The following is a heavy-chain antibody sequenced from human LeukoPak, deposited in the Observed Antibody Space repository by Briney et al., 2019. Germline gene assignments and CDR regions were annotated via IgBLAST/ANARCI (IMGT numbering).Heavy chain of an antibody. CDR2: ISGSGGST. D-gene: IGHD3-3*01. CDR3: AKGLNIPYDFWSGYCLDY. V-gene: IGHV3-23*01. J-gene: IGHJ4*02. CDR1: GFTFSSYA. Sequence: GGSLRHSCAASGFTFSSYAMSWVRQAPGKGLEWVSAISGSGGSTYYADSVKGRFTISRDNSKNTLYLQMNSLRAEDAAVYYCAKGLNIPYDFWSGYCLDYWGQGTLVTVSS.